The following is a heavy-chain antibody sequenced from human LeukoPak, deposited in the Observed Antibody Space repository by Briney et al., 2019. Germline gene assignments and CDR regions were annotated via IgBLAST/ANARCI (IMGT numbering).Heavy chain of an antibody. V-gene: IGHV1-2*02. D-gene: IGHD2-8*01. CDR2: IDPNSGGT. J-gene: IGHJ5*02. CDR1: GDSFTGYY. Sequence: ASAKVSSMASGDSFTGYYTHWVRPAPGQGLEWRGWIDPNSGGTNYAQKFQGRVTMTRDTSISTAYMELSRLRSDDTAVYYCARRGRYCTNGVCSASQFDPWGQGTLVTVSS. CDR3: ARRGRYCTNGVCSASQFDP.